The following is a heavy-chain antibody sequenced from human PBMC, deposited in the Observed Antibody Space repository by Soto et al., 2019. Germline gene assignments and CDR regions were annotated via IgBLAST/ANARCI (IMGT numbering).Heavy chain of an antibody. J-gene: IGHJ4*02. Sequence: EVQLVESGGGLVQPGGSLRLSCAASGFTFSSYSMNWVRQAPGKGLEWVSYISSSSTIYYADSVKGRFTISRDNAKNSLYLQMNSLRDEDTAVYYCASRRGIAVAGLDYWGQGTLVTVSS. CDR1: GFTFSSYS. D-gene: IGHD6-19*01. CDR3: ASRRGIAVAGLDY. CDR2: ISSSSTI. V-gene: IGHV3-48*02.